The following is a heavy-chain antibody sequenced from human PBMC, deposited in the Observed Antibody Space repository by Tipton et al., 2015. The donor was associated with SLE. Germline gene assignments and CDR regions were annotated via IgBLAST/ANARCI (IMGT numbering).Heavy chain of an antibody. J-gene: IGHJ4*02. CDR3: ATRYYDYIWGGSRKYFFDY. CDR2: VPPSGDT. V-gene: IGHV4-38-2*02. D-gene: IGHD3-16*01. CDR1: GYSISTGFY. Sequence: TLSLTCTVSGYSISTGFYWGWIRQPPGKGLDWIGHVPPSGDTNYDPSLESRVTISRDTPNNQFSLKLNSVTAADTAIYYCATRYYDYIWGGSRKYFFDYWGQGALVTVSS.